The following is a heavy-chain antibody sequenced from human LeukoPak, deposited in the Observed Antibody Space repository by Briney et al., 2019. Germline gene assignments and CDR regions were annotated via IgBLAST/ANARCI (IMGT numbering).Heavy chain of an antibody. Sequence: PGGSLRLSCAASGFTFSSYAMSWVRQAPGKGLEWVSAISESGTYYADSVRGRFTISRDNSKNTLYLQMNSLRAEDTAVYYCAKEDFSGSLLTLDHWGQGTLVTVSS. V-gene: IGHV3-23*01. D-gene: IGHD1-26*01. CDR3: AKEDFSGSLLTLDH. CDR2: ISESGT. J-gene: IGHJ4*02. CDR1: GFTFSSYA.